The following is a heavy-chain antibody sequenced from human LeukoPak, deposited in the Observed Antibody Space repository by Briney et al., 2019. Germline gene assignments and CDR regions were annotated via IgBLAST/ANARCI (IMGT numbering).Heavy chain of an antibody. CDR2: IIPIFGTA. J-gene: IGHJ4*02. CDR3: AREDQDCSSTSCSFDY. D-gene: IGHD2-2*01. Sequence: ASVKVSCKASGGTCSSYAISWVRQAPGQGLEWMGGIIPIFGTANYAQKFQGRVTITADESTSTAYMELSSLRSEDTAVYYCAREDQDCSSTSCSFDYWGQGTLVTVSS. CDR1: GGTCSSYA. V-gene: IGHV1-69*13.